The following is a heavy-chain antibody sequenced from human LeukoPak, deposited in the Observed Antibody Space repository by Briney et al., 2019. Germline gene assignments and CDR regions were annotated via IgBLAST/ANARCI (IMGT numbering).Heavy chain of an antibody. CDR2: IYYSGST. Sequence: SETLSLTCTVSGGSISSYYWSWIRQPPGKGLEWIGYIYYSGSTNYNPSLKSRVTISVETSKNEFSLKLRSVTAADTAVYYCARDLITMVRGYYYYYYMDVWGKGTTVTISS. V-gene: IGHV4-59*01. J-gene: IGHJ6*03. D-gene: IGHD3-10*01. CDR3: ARDLITMVRGYYYYYYMDV. CDR1: GGSISSYY.